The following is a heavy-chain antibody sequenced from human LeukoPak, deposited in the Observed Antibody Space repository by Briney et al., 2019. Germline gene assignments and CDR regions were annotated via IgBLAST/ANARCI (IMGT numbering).Heavy chain of an antibody. CDR1: GGTFIRYV. D-gene: IGHD2-15*01. CDR3: ATATCSGGSCYSNWFDP. CDR2: IIPIFGTA. J-gene: IGHJ5*02. Sequence: WASVKVSCKASGGTFIRYVINWVRQAPGQGLEWMGGIIPIFGTANYAQKFQGRVTITADESTSTAYMELSSLKSEDTAVYYCATATCSGGSCYSNWFDPWGQGTLVTVSS. V-gene: IGHV1-69*13.